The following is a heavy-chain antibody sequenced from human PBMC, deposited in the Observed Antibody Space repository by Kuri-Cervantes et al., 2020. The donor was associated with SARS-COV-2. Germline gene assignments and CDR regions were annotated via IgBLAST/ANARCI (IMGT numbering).Heavy chain of an antibody. V-gene: IGHV4-4*07. CDR2: IYTSGST. CDR3: ARDSKDKNPTYYYDSSGYYYLSAFDI. CDR1: GGSISSYY. Sequence: SETLSLTCTVSGGSISSYYWSWIRQPAGKGLEWIGRIYTSGSTNYNPSLKSRVTMSVDTSKNQFSLKLSSVTAADTAVYYCARDSKDKNPTYYYDSSGYYYLSAFDIWAKGQWSPSPQ. J-gene: IGHJ3*02. D-gene: IGHD3-22*01.